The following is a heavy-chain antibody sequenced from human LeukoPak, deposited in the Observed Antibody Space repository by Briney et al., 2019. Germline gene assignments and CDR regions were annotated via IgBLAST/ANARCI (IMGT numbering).Heavy chain of an antibody. Sequence: ASVKVSCKASGYTFTSYYMHWVRQAPGQGLEWMGIINPSGGSTSYAQKFQGRVTMTRDTSTSTVYMELSSLRSEDTAVYYCARDPGLYMVAHYNYYYMDVWRKGTTVTVSS. J-gene: IGHJ6*03. CDR3: ARDPGLYMVAHYNYYYMDV. CDR1: GYTFTSYY. CDR2: INPSGGST. V-gene: IGHV1-46*01. D-gene: IGHD5-12*01.